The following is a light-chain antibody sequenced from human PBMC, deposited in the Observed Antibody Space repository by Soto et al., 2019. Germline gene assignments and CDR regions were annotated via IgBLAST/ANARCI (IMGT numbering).Light chain of an antibody. CDR1: QSISRH. J-gene: IGKJ3*01. CDR3: QQSYSSPPLFT. Sequence: DIQMTQSPSSLSASVDRVTITCRASQSISRHLNWYQQKPGRAPNLLIYAASSLQSGVPSRFSGSGSGTDFNLTVSSLQPEDFATYYCQQSYSSPPLFTFGPGTKVD. CDR2: AAS. V-gene: IGKV1-39*01.